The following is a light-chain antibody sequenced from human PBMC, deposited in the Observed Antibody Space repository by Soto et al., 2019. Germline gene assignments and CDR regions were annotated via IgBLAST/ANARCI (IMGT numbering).Light chain of an antibody. J-gene: IGKJ2*01. V-gene: IGKV3-15*01. CDR1: QSVSSN. CDR2: VAS. CDR3: QQYNNWPPYT. Sequence: EIVMTQSPATLSVSPGERANLSCRASQSVSSNLAWYQQKPGQAPRLLIYVASTRATGIPARFSGSGSGTDFTLTISIMQSEDFAFYYCQQYNNWPPYTFGPGTKLEIK.